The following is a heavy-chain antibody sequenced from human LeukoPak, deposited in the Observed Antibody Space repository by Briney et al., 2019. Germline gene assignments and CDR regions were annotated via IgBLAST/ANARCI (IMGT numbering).Heavy chain of an antibody. V-gene: IGHV4-4*07. CDR2: IYTSGST. D-gene: IGHD4-23*01. CDR3: ARDHPWGVIYGGNPGMDY. J-gene: IGHJ4*02. Sequence: SETLSLTCTVSGGSISSYYWSWIRQPAGKGLEWIGRIYTSGSTNYNPSLKSRVTMSVDTSKNQFSLKLSSVTAADTAVYYCARDHPWGVIYGGNPGMDYWGQGTLVTVSS. CDR1: GGSISSYY.